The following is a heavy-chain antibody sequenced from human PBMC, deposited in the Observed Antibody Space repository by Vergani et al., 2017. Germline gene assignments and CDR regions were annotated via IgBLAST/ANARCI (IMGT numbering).Heavy chain of an antibody. V-gene: IGHV1-24*01. CDR1: GYSLTELS. D-gene: IGHD3-22*01. CDR3: AIVTDYDDSSGYYLDY. Sequence: QVQLVQSGSEVRKPGASVKVSCQVSGYSLTELSIHWVRQAPGKGLEWMGGFDPEHGEVTFAHHIQGRVTMTEDRSTDTAYMELSSLRQEDTALYYCAIVTDYDDSSGYYLDYWGQGTLVTVSS. CDR2: FDPEHGEV. J-gene: IGHJ4*02.